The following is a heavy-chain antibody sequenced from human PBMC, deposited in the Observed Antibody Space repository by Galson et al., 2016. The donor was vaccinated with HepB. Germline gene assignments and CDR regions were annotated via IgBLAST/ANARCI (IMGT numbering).Heavy chain of an antibody. J-gene: IGHJ4*02. CDR2: IGSDGRST. Sequence: SLRLSCAASGFSFSSYVMFWVRQAPGKGLEFVSAIGSDGRSTHYADSLRGRFTVSRDNSKNMLYLQMSSLRAEDTAVYYCVKGVSTTWHRSQGDYWGQGTLITVSS. CDR1: GFSFSSYV. V-gene: IGHV3-64D*09. CDR3: VKGVSTTWHRSQGDY. D-gene: IGHD3-10*01.